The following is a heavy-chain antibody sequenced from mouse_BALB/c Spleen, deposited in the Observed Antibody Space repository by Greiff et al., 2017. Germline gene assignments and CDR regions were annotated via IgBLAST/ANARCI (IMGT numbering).Heavy chain of an antibody. CDR2: ISSGGSYT. CDR1: GFTFSSYG. J-gene: IGHJ1*01. V-gene: IGHV5-6*01. CDR3: ARHGYYRYDWDWYFDV. Sequence: EVKLMESGGDLVKPGGSLKLSCAASGFTFSSYGMSWVRQTPDKRLEWVATISSGGSYTYYPDSVKGRFTISRDNAKNTLYLQMSSLKSEDTAMYYCARHGYYRYDWDWYFDVWGAGTTVTVSS. D-gene: IGHD2-14*01.